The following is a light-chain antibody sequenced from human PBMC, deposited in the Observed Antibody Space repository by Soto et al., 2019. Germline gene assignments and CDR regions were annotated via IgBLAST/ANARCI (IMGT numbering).Light chain of an antibody. CDR2: DAS. Sequence: IHRTHAPSTLSASVGDRVTITFLSSQSISNRLAWYQQKPGKAPKVLIYDASSLESGVPSRFSGSGSGTEFTLTISSLQPDDFATYYCQQYNSYSWTFGQGTKVDIK. CDR3: QQYNSYSWT. CDR1: QSISNR. J-gene: IGKJ1*01. V-gene: IGKV1-5*01.